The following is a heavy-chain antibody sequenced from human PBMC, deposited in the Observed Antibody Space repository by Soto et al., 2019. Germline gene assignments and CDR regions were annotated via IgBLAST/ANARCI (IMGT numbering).Heavy chain of an antibody. Sequence: QVQLVQSGAEVKKPGASVKVSCRISGHTLTELSVHWVRQAPGTGLDWMGGFDPEDGEIIHAQKSQGRVTMTEDTSADSAYMEVSSLTSEDTAVYYCVAGATRWLLSPCDYWGQGTLVTVSS. CDR3: VAGATRWLLSPCDY. V-gene: IGHV1-24*01. J-gene: IGHJ4*02. CDR2: FDPEDGEI. D-gene: IGHD5-12*01. CDR1: GHTLTELS.